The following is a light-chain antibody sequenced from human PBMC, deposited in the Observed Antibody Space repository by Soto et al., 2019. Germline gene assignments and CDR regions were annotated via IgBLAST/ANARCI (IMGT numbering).Light chain of an antibody. J-gene: IGKJ1*01. V-gene: IGKV3-20*01. CDR3: QDYGTSAPWT. CDR2: RGS. Sequence: VLTQSPGTLSLSPGESTTLSCRASQNIRGNELAWYQQKPGQPPRLLIYRGSSRAPGIPDRFSGRGSGTEFTLTISRLEPEDFAVYYCQDYGTSAPWTFGQGTRVEIK. CDR1: QNIRGNE.